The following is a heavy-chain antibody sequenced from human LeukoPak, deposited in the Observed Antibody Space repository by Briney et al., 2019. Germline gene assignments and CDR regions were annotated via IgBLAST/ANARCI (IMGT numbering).Heavy chain of an antibody. D-gene: IGHD2-15*01. Sequence: ASVKVSCKASGYIFTASYIHWVRQAPRQGLEWMGWINPNIGGTSFAKKFQGRVTLTRDTSITTTYLELTGLRSDDTAVYFCARGDCSGVSCYSVGSWGQGTLVTVSS. J-gene: IGHJ4*02. CDR3: ARGDCSGVSCYSVGS. CDR1: GYIFTASY. CDR2: INPNIGGT. V-gene: IGHV1-2*02.